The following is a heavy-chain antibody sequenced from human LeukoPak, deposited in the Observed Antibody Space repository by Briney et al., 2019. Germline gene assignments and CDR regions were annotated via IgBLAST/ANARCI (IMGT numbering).Heavy chain of an antibody. D-gene: IGHD7-27*01. J-gene: IGHJ5*02. CDR3: ARDPWAGWFDP. CDR2: IYYSGST. V-gene: IGHV4-59*01. Sequence: SETLSLTCTVSGGSISSYYWSWIRQPPGKGLEWIGYIYYSGSTNYNSSLKSRVTISVDTSKNQFSLKLSSVTAADTAVYYCARDPWAGWFDPWGQGTLVTVSS. CDR1: GGSISSYY.